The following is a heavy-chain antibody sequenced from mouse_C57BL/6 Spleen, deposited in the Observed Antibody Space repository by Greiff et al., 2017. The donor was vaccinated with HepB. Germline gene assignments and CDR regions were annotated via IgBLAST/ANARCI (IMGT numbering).Heavy chain of an antibody. CDR2: IDPSDSYT. CDR3: AITTVVAGDYFDY. Sequence: QVQLQQPGAELVMPGASVKLSCKASGYTFTSYWMHWVKQRPGQGLEWIGEIDPSDSYTNYNQKFKGKSTLTVDKSSSTAYMQLSSQTSEDSAVYYDAITTVVAGDYFDYWGQGTTLTVSS. CDR1: GYTFTSYW. V-gene: IGHV1-69*01. D-gene: IGHD1-1*01. J-gene: IGHJ2*01.